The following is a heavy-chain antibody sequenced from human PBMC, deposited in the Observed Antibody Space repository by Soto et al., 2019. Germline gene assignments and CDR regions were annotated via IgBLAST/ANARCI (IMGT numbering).Heavy chain of an antibody. CDR3: ARHVGSGSYYPYYYYGMDV. V-gene: IGHV5-51*01. CDR2: IYPGDSDT. D-gene: IGHD1-26*01. Sequence: GESLKISCKGSGYSFTSYWIGWVRQMPGKGLEWMGIIYPGDSDTRYSPPFQGQVTISADKSISTAYLQWSSLKASDTAMYYCARHVGSGSYYPYYYYGMDVWGQGTTVTVSS. CDR1: GYSFTSYW. J-gene: IGHJ6*02.